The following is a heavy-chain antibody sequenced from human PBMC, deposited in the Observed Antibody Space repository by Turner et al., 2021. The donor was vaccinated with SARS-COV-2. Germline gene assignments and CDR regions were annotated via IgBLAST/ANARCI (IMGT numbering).Heavy chain of an antibody. CDR2: ISSSSSTI. V-gene: IGHV3-48*01. J-gene: IGHJ6*02. Sequence: EVQLVESGGGLVQPGQSLRLSCAASGFTFSSYSMNWVRQAPGKGLEWGSYISSSSSTIYYADSVKGRFTISRDNAKNSLYLQMNSLRAEDTAVYNCARVSGSSSYYYYGMDVWGQGTTVTVSS. D-gene: IGHD6-13*01. CDR3: ARVSGSSSYYYYGMDV. CDR1: GFTFSSYS.